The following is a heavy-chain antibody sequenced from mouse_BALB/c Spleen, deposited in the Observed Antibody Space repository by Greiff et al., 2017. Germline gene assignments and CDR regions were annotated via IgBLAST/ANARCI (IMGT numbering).Heavy chain of an antibody. CDR2: IDPANGNT. Sequence: EVQLQEPGAELVKPGASVKLSCTASGFNFKDTYMHWVKQRPEQGLEWIGRIDPANGNTKYDPKFQGKATITADTSSNTAYLQLSSLTSEDTAVYYCARSTEGPYCALDYWGQGTSVTVSA. J-gene: IGHJ4*01. V-gene: IGHV14-3*02. CDR3: ARSTEGPYCALDY. CDR1: GFNFKDTY.